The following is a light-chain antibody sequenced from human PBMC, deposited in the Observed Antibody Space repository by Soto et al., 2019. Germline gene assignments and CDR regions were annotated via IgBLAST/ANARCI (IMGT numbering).Light chain of an antibody. CDR2: GNT. V-gene: IGLV1-40*01. J-gene: IGLJ2*01. CDR3: QSWDTSLSGSV. Sequence: QSVLTQPPSVSGAPGQRVTISCTGSSSNMGAGYDVNWYQQLPGTAPKLLIYGNTNRPSGVPDRFSGSKSGTSGSLAISGLQTEDEAEYYCQSWDTSLSGSVFGGGTKLTVL. CDR1: SSNMGAGYD.